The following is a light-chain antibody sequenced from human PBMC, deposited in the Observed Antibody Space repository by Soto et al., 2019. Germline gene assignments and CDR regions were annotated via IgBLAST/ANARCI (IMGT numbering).Light chain of an antibody. J-gene: IGKJ2*01. CDR1: QSLLHSNVNNY. V-gene: IGKV2-28*01. CDR3: IQGLQTPFT. Sequence: DMVMTQSQLSLPVTPVEPASISCRSSQSLLHSNVNNYLNWYLQKPGQSPQLLFYLTSTRASGVPDRFSGSGSGTDFTLNISRVEADDVGVYYCIQGLQTPFTFGQGTKLEIK. CDR2: LTS.